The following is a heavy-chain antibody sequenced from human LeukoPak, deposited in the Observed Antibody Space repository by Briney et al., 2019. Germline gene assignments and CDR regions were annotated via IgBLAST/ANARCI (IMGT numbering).Heavy chain of an antibody. CDR1: GFTFSSYA. CDR3: AREDYGSGSYPLDY. CDR2: ISSNGRNT. Sequence: GGSLRLSCAASGFTFSSYALHWVRQAPGKGLEYVSAISSNGRNTYYANSVKGRFTISRDNSKNTLYLQMGSLRAEDTAVYYCAREDYGSGSYPLDYWGQGTQVTVSS. D-gene: IGHD3-10*01. J-gene: IGHJ4*02. V-gene: IGHV3-64*01.